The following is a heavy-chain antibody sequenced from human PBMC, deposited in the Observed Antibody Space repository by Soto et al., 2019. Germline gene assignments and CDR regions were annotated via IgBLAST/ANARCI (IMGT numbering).Heavy chain of an antibody. D-gene: IGHD4-17*01. CDR2: IWYDGTQK. Sequence: PGGSLRLSCEASGFTFNPYSMHWVRQPPGKGLEWLAAIWYDGTQKYYADSVKGRFIISRDNSKKTLYLEMNSLRAEDTAVYYCARAGGTTVTGLWHFDSWGQGTLVTVSS. CDR3: ARAGGTTVTGLWHFDS. J-gene: IGHJ4*02. V-gene: IGHV3-33*01. CDR1: GFTFNPYS.